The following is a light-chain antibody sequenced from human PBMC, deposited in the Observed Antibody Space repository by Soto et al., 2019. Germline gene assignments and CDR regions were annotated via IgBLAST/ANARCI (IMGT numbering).Light chain of an antibody. Sequence: QSALTQPASVSGSPGQSITISCTGTSSDVGTYNYVSWYQHHPGKAPKLMIYEVSNRPSGVSNRFSGSKSGNTASLTISGLQAEDEADYYCNSYTSSSTPDVFGTGTKVTVL. CDR3: NSYTSSSTPDV. V-gene: IGLV2-14*01. CDR2: EVS. CDR1: SSDVGTYNY. J-gene: IGLJ1*01.